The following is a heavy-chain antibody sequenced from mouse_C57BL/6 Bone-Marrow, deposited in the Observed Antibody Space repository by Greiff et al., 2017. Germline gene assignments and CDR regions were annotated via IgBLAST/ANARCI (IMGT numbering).Heavy chain of an antibody. Sequence: VQLQQSGPELVKPGASVKISCKASGYAFSSYWMNWVKQRPGKGLEWIGRIYPGDGGTNYNGKFKGKATLTVDQASSTAYMHLSSLTSKDSAVYFCEREPSYYFGSSYCAYWGQGTLVTVSA. CDR3: EREPSYYFGSSYCAY. J-gene: IGHJ3*01. CDR1: GYAFSSYW. CDR2: IYPGDGGT. D-gene: IGHD1-1*01. V-gene: IGHV1-82*01.